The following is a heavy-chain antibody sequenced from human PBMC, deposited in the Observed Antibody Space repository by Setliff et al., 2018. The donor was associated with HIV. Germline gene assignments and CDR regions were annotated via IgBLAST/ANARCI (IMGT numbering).Heavy chain of an antibody. Sequence: SETLSLTCTVSGGSISSHYWSWIRQPPGKGLEWIGEINHSGSTNYNPSLKSRVTISVDTSKNQFSLKLSSVTAADTAVYYCARGGGTSSPIDYHYYIDVWGKGTTVTVSS. V-gene: IGHV4-34*01. J-gene: IGHJ6*03. CDR1: GGSISSHY. CDR3: ARGGGTSSPIDYHYYIDV. D-gene: IGHD6-6*01. CDR2: INHSGST.